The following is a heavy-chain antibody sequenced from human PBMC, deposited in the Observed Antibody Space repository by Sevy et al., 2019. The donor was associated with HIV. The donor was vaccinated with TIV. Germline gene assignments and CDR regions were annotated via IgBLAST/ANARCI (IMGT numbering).Heavy chain of an antibody. D-gene: IGHD6-13*01. CDR1: GFTFSSYG. CDR3: AKDQAAAGRPVYYFDY. V-gene: IGHV3-30*18. J-gene: IGHJ4*02. CDR2: ISYDGSNK. Sequence: GGSLRLSCAASGFTFSSYGMHWVRQAPGKGLEWVAVISYDGSNKYYADSVKGRFTISRDNSKNTLYLQMNSLRAGDTAVYYCAKDQAAAGRPVYYFDYWGQGTLVTVSS.